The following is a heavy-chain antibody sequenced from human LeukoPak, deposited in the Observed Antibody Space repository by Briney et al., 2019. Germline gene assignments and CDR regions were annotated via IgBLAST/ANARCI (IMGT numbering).Heavy chain of an antibody. Sequence: SETLSLTCTVSGGSISSYYWSWIRQPPGEGLEWIGYIYYSGSTNYNPSLKSRVTISVDTSKNQFSLKLSSVTAADTAVYYCAREAARGYYMDVWGKGTTVTVSS. CDR3: AREAARGYYMDV. D-gene: IGHD6-6*01. CDR1: GGSISSYY. V-gene: IGHV4-59*01. CDR2: IYYSGST. J-gene: IGHJ6*03.